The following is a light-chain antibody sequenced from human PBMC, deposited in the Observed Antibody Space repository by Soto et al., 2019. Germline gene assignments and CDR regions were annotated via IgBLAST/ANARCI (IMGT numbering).Light chain of an antibody. CDR1: QTISSH. CDR2: SAS. CDR3: QQYYSTPIT. Sequence: DIQMTQSPSSLSASVGDRVTITCRASQTISSHLNWYQQKPGIAPKLLIYSASSLQSGVPSRFSGSGSGTDFTLTISTLQPEDFATYYCQQYYSTPITFGQGTRLEIK. J-gene: IGKJ5*01. V-gene: IGKV1-39*01.